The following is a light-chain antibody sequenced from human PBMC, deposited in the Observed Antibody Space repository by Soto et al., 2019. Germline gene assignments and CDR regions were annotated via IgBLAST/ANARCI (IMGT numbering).Light chain of an antibody. J-gene: IGKJ4*01. CDR1: QSVLYSSNNKNY. CDR2: WAS. Sequence: DIVMTQSPDSLAVSLGERATINCKSSQSVLYSSNNKNYLAWYQQKPGQPPKLLIYWASTRESGVPDRFSGSGSGTDFTLTISSLQAEDVAVYYCQQYYSSPLTFGGETKVDI. CDR3: QQYYSSPLT. V-gene: IGKV4-1*01.